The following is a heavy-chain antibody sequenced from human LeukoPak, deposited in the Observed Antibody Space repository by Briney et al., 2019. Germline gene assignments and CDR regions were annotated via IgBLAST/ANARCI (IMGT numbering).Heavy chain of an antibody. CDR2: IYYSGRP. V-gene: IGHV4-39*01. CDR1: GGSISGGSYY. D-gene: IGHD6-13*01. J-gene: IGHJ4*02. Sequence: PSETLSLTCTVSGGSISGGSYYWGWIRQPPGEGLEWLGTIYYSGRPYYNPSLESRVTISVDTSKNQFSLKLSSVIAADTAVYYCARHYSSSWRPPPLGRAYYFDYWGQGTLVTVSS. CDR3: ARHYSSSWRPPPLGRAYYFDY.